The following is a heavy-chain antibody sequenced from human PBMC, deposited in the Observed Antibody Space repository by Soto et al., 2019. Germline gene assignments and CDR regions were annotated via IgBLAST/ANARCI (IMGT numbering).Heavy chain of an antibody. CDR1: SGSISSSNW. J-gene: IGHJ5*02. CDR3: ARGSGYCGSTSCQNWFDP. D-gene: IGHD2-2*01. Sequence: SETMSLTCAVSSGSISSSNWWSWVRQPPGKGLEWIGEIYHSGSTNYNPSLKSRVTISVDNSKNQFSLKLSSVTAADTAVYYCARGSGYCGSTSCQNWFDPWGQGTLVTVSS. CDR2: IYHSGST. V-gene: IGHV4-4*02.